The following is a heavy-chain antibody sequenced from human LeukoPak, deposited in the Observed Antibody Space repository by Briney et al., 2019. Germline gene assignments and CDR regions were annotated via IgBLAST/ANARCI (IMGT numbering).Heavy chain of an antibody. CDR1: GYRFINYW. Sequence: GESLKISCKGSGYRFINYWIAWVRQMPGKGLEWMGIIYPADSDTGYSPSFQGQVTISADKSISTAYLQWSSLKASDTAMYYCARLFDSSGYYYYYMDVWGKGTTVTISS. CDR3: ARLFDSSGYYYYYMDV. V-gene: IGHV5-51*01. J-gene: IGHJ6*03. CDR2: IYPADSDT. D-gene: IGHD3-22*01.